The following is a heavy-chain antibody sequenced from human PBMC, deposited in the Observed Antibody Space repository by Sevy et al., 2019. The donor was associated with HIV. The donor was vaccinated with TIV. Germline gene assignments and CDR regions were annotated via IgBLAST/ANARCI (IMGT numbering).Heavy chain of an antibody. CDR1: GGSFSGYY. J-gene: IGHJ6*02. CDR3: ARGRITIFGVVIGYYGMDV. Sequence: SETLSLTCAVYGGSFSGYYWSWIHQPPGKGLEWIGEINHSGSTNYNPSLKSRVTISVDTSKNQFSLKLSSVTAADTAMYYCARGRITIFGVVIGYYGMDVWGQGTTVTVSS. D-gene: IGHD3-3*01. CDR2: INHSGST. V-gene: IGHV4-34*01.